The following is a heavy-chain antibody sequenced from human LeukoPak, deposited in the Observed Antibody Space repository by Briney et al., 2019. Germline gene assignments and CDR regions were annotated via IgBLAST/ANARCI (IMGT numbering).Heavy chain of an antibody. Sequence: WGSLRLSCAASGCTLSGFGMNWVREAPGKGLEWVSYISSSTTIIYYADSVKGRFTISRDNAKNTLNLQMNSLRAEDTAVYYCARDLGQYYDTSDNWFDPWGQGTLVTVSS. CDR1: GCTLSGFG. V-gene: IGHV3-48*04. CDR3: ARDLGQYYDTSDNWFDP. CDR2: ISSSTTII. D-gene: IGHD3-22*01. J-gene: IGHJ5*02.